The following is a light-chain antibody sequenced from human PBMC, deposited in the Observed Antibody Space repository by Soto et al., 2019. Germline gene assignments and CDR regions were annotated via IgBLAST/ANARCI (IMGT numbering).Light chain of an antibody. CDR1: QTVSKY. J-gene: IGKJ1*01. Sequence: DIQMTQSPSSWSASVRDRVTMTGRASQTVSKYLAWYQQRTGKAPNLLIYTASTLKSGVPSRFSGSGSGTEFTLTISSLQPDDFATYYCQQYNTFSSFGQGTKVDIK. CDR3: QQYNTFSS. CDR2: TAS. V-gene: IGKV1-5*03.